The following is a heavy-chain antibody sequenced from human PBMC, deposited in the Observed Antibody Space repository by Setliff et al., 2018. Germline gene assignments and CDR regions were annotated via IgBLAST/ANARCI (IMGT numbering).Heavy chain of an antibody. V-gene: IGHV4-34*01. CDR2: VYHSGTV. Sequence: SETLSLTCAVYGGSFSGYYWSWIRQPPGKGLEWIASVYHSGTVYYSPSLKSRVTMSVDTSKNQFSLKLRSVTAADTAVYFCARGGTFRYFDYWGQGTPVTVSS. CDR1: GGSFSGYY. D-gene: IGHD3-16*01. CDR3: ARGGTFRYFDY. J-gene: IGHJ4*02.